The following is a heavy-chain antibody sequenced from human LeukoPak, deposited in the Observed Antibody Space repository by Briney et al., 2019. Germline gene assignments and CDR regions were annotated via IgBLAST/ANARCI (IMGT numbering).Heavy chain of an antibody. Sequence: VSVKVSCKASGYTFTSYDIDWVRQATGQGLEWMGWMNPNSGNTGYAQKFQGRVTITRNTSISTAYMELSSLRSEDTAVYYCARAPGGYSYEFDYYMDVWGKGTTVTVSS. J-gene: IGHJ6*03. CDR2: MNPNSGNT. CDR1: GYTFTSYD. V-gene: IGHV1-8*03. D-gene: IGHD5-18*01. CDR3: ARAPGGYSYEFDYYMDV.